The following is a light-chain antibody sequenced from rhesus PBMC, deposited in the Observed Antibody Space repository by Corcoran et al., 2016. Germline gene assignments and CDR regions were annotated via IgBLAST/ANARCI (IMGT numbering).Light chain of an antibody. CDR2: AVS. J-gene: IGKJ2*01. Sequence: DIQMTQSPSSLSASVGDRVTITCRTSQGINTYLNWYQQKPGKAPKRRIYAVSNLESGVPSRFSGSGSVADFTLTSISMQPEYFATYNCLQYNSGPYAFGQGTKVEIK. CDR3: LQYNSGPYA. V-gene: IGKV1-43*02. CDR1: QGINTY.